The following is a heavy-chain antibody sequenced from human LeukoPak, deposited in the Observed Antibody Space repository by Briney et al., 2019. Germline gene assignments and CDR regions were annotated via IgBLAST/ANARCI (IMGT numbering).Heavy chain of an antibody. CDR3: ARIGTTTRGPAGLDV. CDR2: ITWNSGRI. V-gene: IGHV3-9*01. D-gene: IGHD2/OR15-2a*01. CDR1: WFKYYDHG. Sequence: GRSLRLSCTASWFKYYDHGLHWVRQAPGKGLEWVSGITWNSGRIGYTDSVKGRFTISRDNAKNSLYLHMNSLRAEDTGVYYCARIGTTTRGPAGLDVWGQGTTVTVSS. J-gene: IGHJ6*02.